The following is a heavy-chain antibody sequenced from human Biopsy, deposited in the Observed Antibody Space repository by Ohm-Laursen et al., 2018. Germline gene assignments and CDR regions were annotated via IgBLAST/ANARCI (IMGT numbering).Heavy chain of an antibody. CDR1: GVTLSGHS. CDR2: ISASSSYI. J-gene: IGHJ6*02. Sequence: SLSLSCIASGVTLSGHSMNWVRQAPGKGLEWVSSISASSSYIYYADSVKGRFTISRDNAKNVLWLQMSSLRVDDTAMYYCVKDIRRYFYGMDVWGQGTTVTVS. D-gene: IGHD3-10*01. CDR3: VKDIRRYFYGMDV. V-gene: IGHV3-21*04.